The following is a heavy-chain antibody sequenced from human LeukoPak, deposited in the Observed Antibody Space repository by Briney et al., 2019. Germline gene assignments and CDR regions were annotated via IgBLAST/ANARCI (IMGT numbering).Heavy chain of an antibody. Sequence: SQTLSLTCAVSGGSISSGGYSWSWIRQPPGKGLEWIGYIYHSGSTYYNPSLKSRVTISVDRSKNQFSLKLSSVTAADTAVYYCARAKEAYSSGWYTTSWFDPWGQGTPVTVSS. CDR1: GGSISSGGYS. V-gene: IGHV4-30-2*01. CDR3: ARAKEAYSSGWYTTSWFDP. J-gene: IGHJ5*02. CDR2: IYHSGST. D-gene: IGHD6-19*01.